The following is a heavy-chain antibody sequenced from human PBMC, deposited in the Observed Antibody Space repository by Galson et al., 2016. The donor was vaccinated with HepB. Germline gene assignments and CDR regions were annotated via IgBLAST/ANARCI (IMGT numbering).Heavy chain of an antibody. J-gene: IGHJ4*02. V-gene: IGHV3-30-3*01. CDR2: ISHDATVQ. CDR1: GFTFSAYP. D-gene: IGHD3-10*01. Sequence: SLRLSCAASGFTFSAYPMHWVRQTPGKGLEWVARISHDATVQRFVDSVKGRFTTSRDNSRNTLFLQMSSLKVEDTAVYFCARDLPHGWAFDYWGQGTLVTVSS. CDR3: ARDLPHGWAFDY.